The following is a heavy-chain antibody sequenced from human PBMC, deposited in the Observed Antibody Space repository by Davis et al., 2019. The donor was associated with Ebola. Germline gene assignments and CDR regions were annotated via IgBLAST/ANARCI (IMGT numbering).Heavy chain of an antibody. Sequence: SETLSLTCTVPGGSISSYYWSWIRQPPGKGLEWIGYIYYSGSTNYNPSLKSRVTISVDTSKNQFSLKLSSVTAADTAVYYCARGRFLEWAIDYWGQGTLVTVSS. J-gene: IGHJ4*02. CDR3: ARGRFLEWAIDY. CDR2: IYYSGST. CDR1: GGSISSYY. V-gene: IGHV4-59*01. D-gene: IGHD3-3*01.